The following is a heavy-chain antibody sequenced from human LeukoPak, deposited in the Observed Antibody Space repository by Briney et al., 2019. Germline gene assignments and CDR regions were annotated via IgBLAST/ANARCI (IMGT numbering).Heavy chain of an antibody. J-gene: IGHJ5*02. D-gene: IGHD5-12*01. Sequence: GASVKVSCEASGLTFTGVNYIHWVRQAPGQGPEWMGWINTNNGVTDYARKFQGRVTMTRDTSISTAYMELYRLTSDDMAMYYCTKDRLSKWFDPWGQGTLVIVSS. V-gene: IGHV1-2*02. CDR3: TKDRLSKWFDP. CDR2: INTNNGVT. CDR1: GLTFTGVNY.